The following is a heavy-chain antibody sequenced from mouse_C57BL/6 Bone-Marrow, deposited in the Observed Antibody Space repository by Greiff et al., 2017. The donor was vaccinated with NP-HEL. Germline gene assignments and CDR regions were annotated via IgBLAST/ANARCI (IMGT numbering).Heavy chain of an antibody. CDR1: GYTFTSYG. V-gene: IGHV1-81*01. Sequence: VQGVESGAELARPGASVKLSCKASGYTFTSYGISWVKQRTGQGLEWIGEIYPRSGNTYYNEKFKGKATLTADKSSSTAYMELRSLTSEDSAVYVCARRAVVARFDYWGQGTTLTVSS. CDR3: ARRAVVARFDY. CDR2: IYPRSGNT. D-gene: IGHD1-1*01. J-gene: IGHJ2*01.